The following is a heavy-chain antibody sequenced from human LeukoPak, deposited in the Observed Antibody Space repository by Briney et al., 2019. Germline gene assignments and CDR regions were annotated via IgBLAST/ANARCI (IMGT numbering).Heavy chain of an antibody. CDR3: VHGGARTRFDP. D-gene: IGHD2-21*01. CDR2: IKSDGSST. Sequence: GGSLRLSCAASGFTFSRYWMHWVRQAPGKGLVRVSCIKSDGSSTSIADSAKGRFTISRDNAKNTVYLQMNSLRAEDTAVYYCVHGGARTRFDPWGQGTLVTVSS. CDR1: GFTFSRYW. V-gene: IGHV3-74*01. J-gene: IGHJ5*02.